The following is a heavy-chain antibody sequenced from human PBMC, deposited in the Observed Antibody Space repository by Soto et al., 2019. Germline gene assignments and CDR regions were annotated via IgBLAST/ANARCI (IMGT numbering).Heavy chain of an antibody. D-gene: IGHD6-13*01. V-gene: IGHV3-30*18. CDR3: AKDVVRQLVPARYYHYGMDV. CDR2: ISYDGSNK. J-gene: IGHJ6*02. CDR1: GFTFRNYG. Sequence: GGSLRLSCAASGFTFRNYGMHWVRQAPGKGLEWVAVISYDGSNKYYADSVKGRFTITRDNSKNTLYLQMNSLRAEDTAVYLCAKDVVRQLVPARYYHYGMDVWGQGTTVTVSS.